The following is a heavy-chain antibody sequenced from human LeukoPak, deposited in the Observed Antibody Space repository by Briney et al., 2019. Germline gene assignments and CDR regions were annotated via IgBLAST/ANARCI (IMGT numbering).Heavy chain of an antibody. CDR1: GYSINSGYY. J-gene: IGHJ5*02. D-gene: IGHD3-22*01. V-gene: IGHV4-38-2*02. CDR3: ARGPAYYSDSSGYYYKSGWFDP. CDR2: MYHGGST. Sequence: PSETLSLTCTVSGYSINSGYYWGWIRQPPGKGLEWIGSMYHGGSTYYNPSVKSRVAISMDTSKNQLSLKLISVTAADTAVYFCARGPAYYSDSSGYYYKSGWFDPWGQGTLVSVSS.